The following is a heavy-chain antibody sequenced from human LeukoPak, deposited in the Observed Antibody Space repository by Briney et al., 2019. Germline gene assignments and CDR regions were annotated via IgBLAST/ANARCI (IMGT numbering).Heavy chain of an antibody. D-gene: IGHD3-3*01. CDR1: GGSISSYY. CDR2: IYTSGST. J-gene: IGHJ4*02. V-gene: IGHV4-4*08. CDR3: AREKEYDFWSGKVDY. Sequence: SETLSLTCTVSGGSISSYYWSWIRQPPGKGLEWIGRIYTSGSTNYNPSLKSRVSISVDTSKNQFSLKLSSVTAADTAVYYCAREKEYDFWSGKVDYWGQGTLVTVSS.